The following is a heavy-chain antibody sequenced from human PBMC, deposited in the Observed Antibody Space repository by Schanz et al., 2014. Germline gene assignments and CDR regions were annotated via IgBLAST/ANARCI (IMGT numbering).Heavy chain of an antibody. V-gene: IGHV3-21*04. D-gene: IGHD3-3*01. CDR2: ISSGGRNI. CDR1: GFTFSASA. Sequence: LQLLESGGGLVQPGGSLRLSCAASGFTFSASAMHWVRQAPGKGLEWVSSISSGGRNIFYADTLKGRFTISRDNAKNSLYLQMNSLRVEDTAVYDCARGFDFWDRWGQGTLVIVSP. CDR3: ARGFDFWDR. J-gene: IGHJ4*02.